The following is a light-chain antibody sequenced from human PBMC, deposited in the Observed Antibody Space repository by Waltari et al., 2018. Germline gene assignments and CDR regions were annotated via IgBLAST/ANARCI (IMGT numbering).Light chain of an antibody. CDR1: QNINTW. CDR2: EAS. V-gene: IGKV1-5*03. J-gene: IGKJ1*01. CDR3: LQYNGEPRT. Sequence: DIQMTQSPSTLSATVGDRVTITCRASQNINTWLAWHQQKPGRAPKLLIYEASNLESGVPSRFSGSGSVTEFTLTISSLQPDDLATYYCLQYNGEPRTFGQGTKVEVK.